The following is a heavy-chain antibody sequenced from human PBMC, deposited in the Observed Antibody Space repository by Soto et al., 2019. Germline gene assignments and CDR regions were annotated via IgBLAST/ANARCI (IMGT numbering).Heavy chain of an antibody. V-gene: IGHV3-30*18. J-gene: IGHJ4*02. Sequence: GGSLRLSCAASGFTFSSYGMHWVRQAPGKGLEWVAVISYDGSNKYYADSVKGRFTISRDNSKNTLYLQMNSLRAEDTAVYYCAKAPADSSGWFPLDYWGQGTLVTVSS. CDR1: GFTFSSYG. CDR2: ISYDGSNK. CDR3: AKAPADSSGWFPLDY. D-gene: IGHD6-19*01.